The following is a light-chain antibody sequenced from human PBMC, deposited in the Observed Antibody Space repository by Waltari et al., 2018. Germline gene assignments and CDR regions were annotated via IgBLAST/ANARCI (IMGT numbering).Light chain of an antibody. CDR2: DNV. V-gene: IGLV1-51*01. CDR3: GTWDSSLSAVI. CDR1: SSNIGRNY. J-gene: IGLJ2*01. Sequence: QSVLTQPPSVSAAPGQKVTISCSGGSSNIGRNYVSWYQQFPGTAPKLLIYDNVKRPSGIPDRFSGSKSGTSATLGITGLQTGDEANYFCGTWDSSLSAVIFGGGTKLTVL.